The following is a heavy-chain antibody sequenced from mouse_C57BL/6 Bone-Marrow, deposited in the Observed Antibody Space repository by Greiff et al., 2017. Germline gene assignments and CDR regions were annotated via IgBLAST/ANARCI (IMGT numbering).Heavy chain of an antibody. CDR1: GYTFTSYG. CDR2: IDIGNSYT. D-gene: IGHD1-3*01. V-gene: IGHV1-58*01. CDR3: SREWGLWFAY. Sequence: EVQLVESGAELVRPGSSVKMSCKTSGYTFTSYGLNWVKQRPGPGLEWIGYIDIGNSYTEYNEKLQGKATLTSDTSSSTAYMQLSILTSEDSAIYFCSREWGLWFAYWGQGTLVTVSA. J-gene: IGHJ3*01.